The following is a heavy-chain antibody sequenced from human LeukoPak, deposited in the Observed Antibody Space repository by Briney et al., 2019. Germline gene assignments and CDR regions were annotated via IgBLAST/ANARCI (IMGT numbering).Heavy chain of an antibody. J-gene: IGHJ6*03. V-gene: IGHV3-66*01. CDR2: IYSGGST. Sequence: PGGSLRLSCAASGFTVSSNYMSWVRQAPGKGLEWVSVIYSGGSTYYADSVKGRFTISRDNSKNTLYLQMNSLRAEDTAVYYCARVPPYYYYMDVWGKGTTVTISS. CDR1: GFTVSSNY. CDR3: ARVPPYYYYMDV.